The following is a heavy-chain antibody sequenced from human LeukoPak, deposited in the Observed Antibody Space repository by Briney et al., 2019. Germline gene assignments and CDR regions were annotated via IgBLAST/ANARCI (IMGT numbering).Heavy chain of an antibody. CDR1: GFTFNNYW. J-gene: IGHJ6*02. Sequence: SGGSLRLSCAASGFTFNNYWIHWVRQVPGKGLVWVSRINNDGSSASYVDSVKGRFTISRDNAKNTLFLQMNSPRAEDTAVYYCARRGTGHGMDVWGQGTTVTVSS. CDR3: ARRGTGHGMDV. CDR2: INNDGSSA. D-gene: IGHD1-1*01. V-gene: IGHV3-74*01.